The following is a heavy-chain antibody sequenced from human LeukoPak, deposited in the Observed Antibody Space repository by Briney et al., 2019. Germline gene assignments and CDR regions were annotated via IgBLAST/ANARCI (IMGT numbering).Heavy chain of an antibody. CDR2: IYTSGST. V-gene: IGHV4-4*07. CDR1: GGSISSYY. Sequence: SETLSLTCTVSGGSISSYYWSWIRQPAGKGLEWIGRIYTSGSTNYNPSLKSRVTMSVDTSKNQFSLKLSSVTAEDTAVYYCAKDYGGHCTNGICSKIDYWGQGTLVTVSS. J-gene: IGHJ4*02. CDR3: AKDYGGHCTNGICSKIDY. D-gene: IGHD2-8*01.